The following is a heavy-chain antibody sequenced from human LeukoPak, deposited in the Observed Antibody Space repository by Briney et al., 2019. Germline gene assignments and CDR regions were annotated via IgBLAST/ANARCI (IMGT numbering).Heavy chain of an antibody. V-gene: IGHV3-11*01. CDR3: ARAGDSSSWYDGYYYYGMDV. CDR2: ISSSGSTI. CDR1: GFTFSDYY. D-gene: IGHD6-13*01. J-gene: IGHJ6*02. Sequence: GGSLRLSCAASGFTFSDYYMSWIRQAPGKGLEWVSYISSSGSTIYYADSVKGRFTISRDNAKNSLYLQMNSLRAEDTAVYYWARAGDSSSWYDGYYYYGMDVGGQGTTVTVSS.